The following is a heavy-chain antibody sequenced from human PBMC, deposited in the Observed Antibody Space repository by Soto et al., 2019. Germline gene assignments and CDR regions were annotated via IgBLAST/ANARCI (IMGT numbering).Heavy chain of an antibody. J-gene: IGHJ6*02. CDR3: ARVTDPMDGYIVLIVYAKIMSYYYGMDV. Sequence: GASVKVSCKASGYTFTSYGISWVRQAPGQGLEWMGWISAYNGNTNYAQKLQGRVTMTTDTSTSTAYMELRSLRSDDTAVYYCARVTDPMDGYIVLIVYAKIMSYYYGMDVWGQRSTVTVSS. CDR1: GYTFTSYG. D-gene: IGHD2-8*01. CDR2: ISAYNGNT. V-gene: IGHV1-18*01.